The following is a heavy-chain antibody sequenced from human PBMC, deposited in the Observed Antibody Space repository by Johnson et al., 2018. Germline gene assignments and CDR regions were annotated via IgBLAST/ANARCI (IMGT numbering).Heavy chain of an antibody. CDR1: GGSISSYY. D-gene: IGHD6-13*01. CDR3: ANHIAAVGNCAGDAFDI. V-gene: IGHV4-59*01. J-gene: IGHJ3*02. CDR2: IYYSGST. Sequence: QVQLQESGPGLVKPSETLSLTCTVSGGSISSYYWSWIRQPPGKGLEWIGYIYYSGSTNYNPSLKSRVTISVDTSKNQFSLKLTSVTAADKAVYYCANHIAAVGNCAGDAFDIWGQGTVVTVSS.